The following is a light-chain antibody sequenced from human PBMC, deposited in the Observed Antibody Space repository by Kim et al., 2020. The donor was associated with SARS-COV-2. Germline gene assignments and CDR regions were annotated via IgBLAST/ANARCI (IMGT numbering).Light chain of an antibody. CDR3: MQALQTSIT. V-gene: IGKV2-28*01. J-gene: IGKJ5*01. Sequence: DIVMTQSPLSPPVTPGEPASISCRSSQSLLDSNGYNYLDWYLQKPGQSPQLLIYLGSNRASGVPDRFSGSGSGIDFTLKISRVEAEDVGVYYCMQALQTSITFGQGTRLEIK. CDR2: LGS. CDR1: QSLLDSNGYNY.